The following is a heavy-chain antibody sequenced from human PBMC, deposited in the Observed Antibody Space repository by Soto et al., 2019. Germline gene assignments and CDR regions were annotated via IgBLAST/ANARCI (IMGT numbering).Heavy chain of an antibody. D-gene: IGHD2-2*01. CDR2: IYHSGST. CDR3: ARVQGYCISTSCYGYNWFDP. J-gene: IGHJ5*02. Sequence: SETLSLTCAVSGGSISSSNWWSWVRQPPGKGLEWIGEIYHSGSTNYNPSLKSRVTISVDKSKNQFSLKLSSVTAADTAVYYCARVQGYCISTSCYGYNWFDPWGQGTLVTVSS. V-gene: IGHV4-4*02. CDR1: GGSISSSNW.